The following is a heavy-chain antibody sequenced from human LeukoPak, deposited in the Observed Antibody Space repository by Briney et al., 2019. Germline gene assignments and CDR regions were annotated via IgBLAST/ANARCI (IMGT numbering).Heavy chain of an antibody. CDR1: GFSFSDYY. Sequence: PGGSLRLSCAVSGFSFSDYYMSWIRQAPGEGVEWVSYISSSGSTIYYADSVKGRFTISRDNAKNSLYLQMNSLRAEDTAVYYCARDTSYYGMDVWGQGTTVTVSS. V-gene: IGHV3-11*01. D-gene: IGHD3-3*01. J-gene: IGHJ6*02. CDR2: ISSSGSTI. CDR3: ARDTSYYGMDV.